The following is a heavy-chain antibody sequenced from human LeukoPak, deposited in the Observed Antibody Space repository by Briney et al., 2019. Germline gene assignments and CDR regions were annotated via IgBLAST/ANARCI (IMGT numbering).Heavy chain of an antibody. D-gene: IGHD5-18*01. CDR3: ARKKDTAMQSDAFDI. CDR1: GGTFSSYA. Sequence: ASVKVSCKASGGTFSSYAISWVRQAPGQGLEWMGGIIPIFGTANYAQKFQGRVTITTDESTSTAYMELSSLRSEDTAVYYCARKKDTAMQSDAFDIWGQGIMVTVSS. J-gene: IGHJ3*02. V-gene: IGHV1-69*05. CDR2: IIPIFGTA.